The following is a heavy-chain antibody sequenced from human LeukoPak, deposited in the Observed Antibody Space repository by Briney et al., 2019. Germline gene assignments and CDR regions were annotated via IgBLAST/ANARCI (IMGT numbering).Heavy chain of an antibody. CDR3: ARGTRAYGSGHIDY. CDR2: IGTAADT. V-gene: IGHV3-13*01. D-gene: IGHD3-10*01. J-gene: IGHJ4*02. CDR1: GFTFSSYD. Sequence: SGASLRLSCAASGFTFSSYDMHWVRQATGKGLDWVSAIGTAADTYYPGSVKGRFTISRENAKNSLYLQMNSLRAGDTAVYYCARGTRAYGSGHIDYWGQGTLVTVSS.